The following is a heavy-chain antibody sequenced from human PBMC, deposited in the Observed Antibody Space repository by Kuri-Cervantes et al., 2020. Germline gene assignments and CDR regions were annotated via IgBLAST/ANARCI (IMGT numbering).Heavy chain of an antibody. CDR3: ARVVVAATGLGLLRPYYYYYYGMDV. CDR2: IIPIFGTA. Sequence: SVKVFCKASGGTFSSYAISWVRQAPGQGLEWMGGIIPIFGTANYAQKFQGRVTITADESTSIAYMGLSSLRSEDTAVYYCARVVVAATGLGLLRPYYYYYYGMDVWGQGTTVTVSS. J-gene: IGHJ6*02. D-gene: IGHD2-15*01. CDR1: GGTFSSYA. V-gene: IGHV1-69*13.